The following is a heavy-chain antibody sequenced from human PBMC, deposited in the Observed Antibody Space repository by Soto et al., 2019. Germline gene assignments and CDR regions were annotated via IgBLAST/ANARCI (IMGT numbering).Heavy chain of an antibody. J-gene: IGHJ4*02. CDR1: GFTFSSYW. CDR3: ARGYCSSTSCHEYYFDY. CDR2: IKQDGSEK. V-gene: IGHV3-7*01. Sequence: GGSLRLSCAASGFTFSSYWMSWVRQAPGKGLEWVANIKQDGSEKYYVDSVKGRFTISRDNAKNSLYLQMNSLRGEDTAVYYCARGYCSSTSCHEYYFDYWGQGTLVTVSS. D-gene: IGHD2-2*01.